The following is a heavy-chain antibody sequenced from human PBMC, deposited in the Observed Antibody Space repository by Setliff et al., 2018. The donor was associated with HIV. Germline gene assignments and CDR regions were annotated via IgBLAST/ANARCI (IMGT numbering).Heavy chain of an antibody. CDR3: ARRPVLHNSGSVFDK. V-gene: IGHV4-61*02. Sequence: SETLSLTCNVSGGSISSGSYYWNWIRQPAGKGLEWIGRIYASGNTNYNPSLKGRVTISIDTSKNQFSLRLTSVTAADTAVYYCARRPVLHNSGSVFDKWGQGTLVTVSS. J-gene: IGHJ4*02. CDR2: IYASGNT. D-gene: IGHD6-25*01. CDR1: GGSISSGSYY.